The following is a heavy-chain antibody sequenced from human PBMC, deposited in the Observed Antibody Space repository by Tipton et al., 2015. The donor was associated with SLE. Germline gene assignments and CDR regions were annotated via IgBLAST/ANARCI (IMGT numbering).Heavy chain of an antibody. J-gene: IGHJ5*02. CDR1: GGSFSGYY. CDR3: ARHALMEWELRTAARFDP. V-gene: IGHV4-34*01. D-gene: IGHD1-26*01. CDR2: INHSGST. Sequence: GLVKPSETLSLSCAVYGGSFSGYYWSWSRQPPGKGLEWIGDINHSGSTNYNPSLRSRVSISLDKSKNHFSLELNSVTAADTAVYYCARHALMEWELRTAARFDPWGQGTLVTVSS.